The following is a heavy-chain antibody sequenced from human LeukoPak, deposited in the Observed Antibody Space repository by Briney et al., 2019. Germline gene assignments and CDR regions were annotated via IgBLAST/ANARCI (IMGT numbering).Heavy chain of an antibody. CDR3: AKDYAYGDYYFDY. CDR1: GFTFSSYG. CDR2: IRYDGSNK. Sequence: AGGSLRLSCAASGFTFSSYGMHWVRQAPGKGLKWVAFIRYDGSNKYYADSVKGRFTISRDNSKNTLYLQMNSLRAEDTAVYYCAKDYAYGDYYFDYWGQGTLVTVSS. V-gene: IGHV3-30*02. J-gene: IGHJ4*02. D-gene: IGHD4-17*01.